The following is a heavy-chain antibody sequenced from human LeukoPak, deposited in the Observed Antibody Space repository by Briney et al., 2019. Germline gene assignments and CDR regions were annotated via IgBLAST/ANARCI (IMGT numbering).Heavy chain of an antibody. D-gene: IGHD2-15*01. Sequence: GGSLRLSCAASGFTFSTYSMNWLRQAPGKGLEWVSYISSSSDTTYYADSVKGRFTISRDNAKNSLYLQMNSLKDQDTAVYYCASDSYSPEYFQHWGQGTLVTVSS. CDR3: ASDSYSPEYFQH. V-gene: IGHV3-48*02. CDR2: ISSSSDTT. J-gene: IGHJ1*01. CDR1: GFTFSTYS.